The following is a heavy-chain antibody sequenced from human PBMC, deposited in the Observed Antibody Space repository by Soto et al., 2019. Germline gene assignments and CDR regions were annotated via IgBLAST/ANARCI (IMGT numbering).Heavy chain of an antibody. CDR2: INPDNGVP. V-gene: IGHV1-2*02. CDR1: GYTFTGYY. CDR3: ARTDYLFSTLTYYFDY. D-gene: IGHD3-16*01. Sequence: QVQLVQSGAEVKKPGASVKVSCKASGYTFTGYYVNWARQAPGQGLEWMGWINPDNGVPNYAQKFQGRVSLSRETTINTDNMELSRLTSDDTAMYYCARTDYLFSTLTYYFDYWGQGTLVTVSS. J-gene: IGHJ4*02.